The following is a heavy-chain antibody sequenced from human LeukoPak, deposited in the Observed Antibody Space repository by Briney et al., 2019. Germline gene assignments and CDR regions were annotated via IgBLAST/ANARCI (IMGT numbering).Heavy chain of an antibody. D-gene: IGHD3-16*01. V-gene: IGHV1-2*02. CDR3: ARDLRRGDNWFDP. CDR1: GYTFTGYY. Sequence: ASVKVSCKASGYTFTGYYMHRVRQAPGQGLEWMGWINPNSGGTNYAQKFQGRVTMTRDTSISTAYMELSRLRSDDTAVYYCARDLRRGDNWFDPWGQGTLVTVSS. CDR2: INPNSGGT. J-gene: IGHJ5*02.